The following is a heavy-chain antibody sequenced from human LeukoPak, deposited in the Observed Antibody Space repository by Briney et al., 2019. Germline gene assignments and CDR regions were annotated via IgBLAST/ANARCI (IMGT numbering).Heavy chain of an antibody. CDR1: GFTFSDYY. CDR2: ISSSGSTV. D-gene: IGHD3-10*01. CDR3: ASPHYYGSGSHAFDI. V-gene: IGHV3-11*04. Sequence: GGSLRLSCAASGFTFSDYYMSWIRQAPGKGLEWVSYISSSGSTVYYADSVKGRFTISRDNAKNSLYLQMNSLRAEDTAVYYCASPHYYGSGSHAFDIWGQGTMVTVSS. J-gene: IGHJ3*02.